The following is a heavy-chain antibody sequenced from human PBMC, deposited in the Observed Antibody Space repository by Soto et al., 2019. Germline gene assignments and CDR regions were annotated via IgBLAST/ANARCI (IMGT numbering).Heavy chain of an antibody. CDR2: ISAYNGNT. V-gene: IGHV1-18*01. Sequence: ASVKVSCKASGYTFTSYGISWVRQAPGQGLEWMGWISAYNGNTNYAQKLQGRVTMTTDTSTSTAYMELRSLRSDDTAVYYCARESYDSSGYYYYYYYGMDVWGQGTTVTVS. CDR1: GYTFTSYG. D-gene: IGHD3-22*01. CDR3: ARESYDSSGYYYYYYYGMDV. J-gene: IGHJ6*02.